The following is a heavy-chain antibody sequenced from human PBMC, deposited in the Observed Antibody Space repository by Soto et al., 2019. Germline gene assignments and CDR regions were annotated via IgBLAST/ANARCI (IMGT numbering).Heavy chain of an antibody. J-gene: IGHJ4*02. CDR1: GYTLTELS. V-gene: IGHV1-24*01. Sequence: ASVKVSCKVSGYTLTELSMHWVRQAPGKGLEWMGGFDPEDGETIYAQKFQGRVTMTEDTSTDTAYMELSSLRSEDTAVYYCATGQVVGDPPDYWGQGTLVTVSS. CDR3: ATGQVVGDPPDY. D-gene: IGHD1-26*01. CDR2: FDPEDGET.